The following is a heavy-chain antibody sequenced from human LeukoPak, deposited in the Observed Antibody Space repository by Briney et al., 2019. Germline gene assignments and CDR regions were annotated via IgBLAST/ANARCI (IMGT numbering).Heavy chain of an antibody. CDR3: TRDLNHDSSG. CDR1: GFSLGDYW. J-gene: IGHJ4*02. Sequence: PGGSLRLSCAASGFSLGDYWMTWVRQAPGKGLECVGNIKFDGSEIYYRDSMRGRFTISRDNAKNSLYLQMNSLRVEDTGVYYCTRDLNHDSSGWGQGTLVTVS. D-gene: IGHD3-22*01. CDR2: IKFDGSEI. V-gene: IGHV3-7*01.